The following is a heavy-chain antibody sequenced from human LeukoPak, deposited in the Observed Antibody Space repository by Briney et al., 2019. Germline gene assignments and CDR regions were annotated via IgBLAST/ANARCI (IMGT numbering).Heavy chain of an antibody. Sequence: GASAKVSCKASGYTFTSYYMHWVRQAPGQGLEWMGIINPSGGSTSYAQKFQGRVTMTRDTSTSTVYMELSSLRSEDTAVYYCAREPTVTRDFDYWGQGTLVTVSS. D-gene: IGHD4-17*01. CDR2: INPSGGST. J-gene: IGHJ4*02. CDR3: AREPTVTRDFDY. CDR1: GYTFTSYY. V-gene: IGHV1-46*01.